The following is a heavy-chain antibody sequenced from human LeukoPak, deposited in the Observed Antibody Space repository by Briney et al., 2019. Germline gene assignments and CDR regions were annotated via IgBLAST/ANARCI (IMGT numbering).Heavy chain of an antibody. CDR2: NSSSSSYI. CDR3: ARDLDDYYYYYGMDV. Sequence: GGSLRLSCAASGFTFSSYSMNWVRQAPGKGLEWVSSNSSSSSYIYYADSVKGRFTISRDNAKNSLYLQMNSLRAEDTAVYYCARDLDDYYYYYGMDVWGQGTTVTVSS. J-gene: IGHJ6*02. D-gene: IGHD1-1*01. V-gene: IGHV3-21*01. CDR1: GFTFSSYS.